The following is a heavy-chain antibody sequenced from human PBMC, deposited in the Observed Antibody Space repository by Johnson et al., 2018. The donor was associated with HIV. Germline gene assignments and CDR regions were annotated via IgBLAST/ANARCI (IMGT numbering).Heavy chain of an antibody. Sequence: VQLMESGGGVVQPGRSLRLSCAASGFTFSSYAMHWVRQAPGKGLEWMAVISYDGSNKYYADSVKGRFTISRDNSKNTLYLQINSLRAEDTAVYYCARDILEWYGDYVRGAFDIWGQGTMVTVSS. CDR2: ISYDGSNK. D-gene: IGHD3-3*01. CDR3: ARDILEWYGDYVRGAFDI. J-gene: IGHJ3*02. CDR1: GFTFSSYA. V-gene: IGHV3-30-3*01.